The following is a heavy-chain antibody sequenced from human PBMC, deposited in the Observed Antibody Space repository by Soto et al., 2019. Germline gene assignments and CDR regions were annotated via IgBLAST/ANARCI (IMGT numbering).Heavy chain of an antibody. J-gene: IGHJ4*02. CDR3: AKDRGDYSPAYY. Sequence: GESLKISCAASGFTFSSYAMSWVRQAPGKGLEWVSAISGSGGSTYYADSVKGRFTISRDNSKNTLYLQMNSLRAEDTAVYYCAKDRGDYSPAYYWGQGTLVTVSS. D-gene: IGHD4-17*01. V-gene: IGHV3-23*01. CDR2: ISGSGGST. CDR1: GFTFSSYA.